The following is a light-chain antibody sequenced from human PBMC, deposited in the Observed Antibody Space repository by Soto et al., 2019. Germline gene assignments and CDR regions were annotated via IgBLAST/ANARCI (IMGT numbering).Light chain of an antibody. CDR1: SSGIGGYKS. V-gene: IGLV2-14*01. CDR2: EVS. CDR3: SSYTSSGTVI. Sequence: QSVVTQPASVSGSPGQSITVSCTGTSSGIGGYKSVSWYQQHPGKAPKLMIYEVSNRPSGVSNHFSGSKSGNTASLTISGLQPEDEADYYCSSYTSSGTVIFGGGTKVTVL. J-gene: IGLJ2*01.